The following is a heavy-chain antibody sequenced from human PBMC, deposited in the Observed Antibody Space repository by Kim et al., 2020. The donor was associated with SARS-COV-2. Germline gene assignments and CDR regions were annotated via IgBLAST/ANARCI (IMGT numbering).Heavy chain of an antibody. V-gene: IGHV5-10-1*01. J-gene: IGHJ5*02. Sequence: GESLKISCNGSGYSFTSYWISWVRQMPGKGLEWMGRIDPSDSYTNYSPSFQGHVTISADKSISTAYLQWSSLKASDTAMYYCARHRSSSWYGNWFDPWGQGTLVTVSS. CDR3: ARHRSSSWYGNWFDP. CDR1: GYSFTSYW. D-gene: IGHD6-13*01. CDR2: IDPSDSYT.